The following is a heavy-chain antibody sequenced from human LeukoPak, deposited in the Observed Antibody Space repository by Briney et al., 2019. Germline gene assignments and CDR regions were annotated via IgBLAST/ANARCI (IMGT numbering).Heavy chain of an antibody. Sequence: SETLSLTCAVYGGSFSGYYWSWIRQPPGKGLEWIGEINHSGSTNYNPSLKSRVTISVDTSKNQFSLKLSSVTAAYTAVYYCARGLWGGYFDYWGQGTLVTVSS. CDR2: INHSGST. CDR3: ARGLWGGYFDY. CDR1: GGSFSGYY. J-gene: IGHJ4*02. V-gene: IGHV4-34*01. D-gene: IGHD3-16*01.